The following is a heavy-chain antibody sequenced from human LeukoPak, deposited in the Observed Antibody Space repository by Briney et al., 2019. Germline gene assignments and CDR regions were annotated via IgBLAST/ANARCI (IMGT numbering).Heavy chain of an antibody. CDR2: IYHSGST. V-gene: IGHV4-30-2*01. CDR3: AREGTYYDFWSGEGSF. Sequence: PSQTLSLTCTVSGGSISGGGYYWSWIRQPPGKGLEWIGYIYHSGSTYYNPSLKSRVTISVDRSKNQFSLKLSSVTAADTAVYYCAREGTYYDFWSGEGSFWGQGTMVTVSS. D-gene: IGHD3-3*01. J-gene: IGHJ3*01. CDR1: GGSISGGGYY.